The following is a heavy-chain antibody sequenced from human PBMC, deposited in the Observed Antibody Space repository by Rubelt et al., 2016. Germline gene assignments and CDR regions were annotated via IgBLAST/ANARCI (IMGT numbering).Heavy chain of an antibody. V-gene: IGHV4-59*01. D-gene: IGHD5-18*01. CDR2: IYYSGST. CDR3: ARGADTAMVK. Sequence: QVQLQESGPGLVKPSETLSLTCTVSGGSISSYYWSWIRQPPGKGLEWIGYIYYSGSTNNNPSLKSRVASSGEQSKNQLSRRLRAVTAAETAVDYCARGADTAMVKWGQGTLVTASS. CDR1: GGSISSYY. J-gene: IGHJ4*02.